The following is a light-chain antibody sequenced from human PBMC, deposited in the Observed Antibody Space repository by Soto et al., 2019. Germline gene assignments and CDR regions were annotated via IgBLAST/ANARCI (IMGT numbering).Light chain of an antibody. CDR2: AAS. CDR3: QRYHSALIT. V-gene: IGKV1-27*01. CDR1: QDIRNY. J-gene: IGKJ3*01. Sequence: DIQMTQSPSSLSASVGDRVTMTCRASQDIRNYVAWYQQKPGEVPKLLIYAASTLQTGVPARFSGGGFGTDFTLTISSLRPGDVATYYCQRYHSALITFSPGTKVDLK.